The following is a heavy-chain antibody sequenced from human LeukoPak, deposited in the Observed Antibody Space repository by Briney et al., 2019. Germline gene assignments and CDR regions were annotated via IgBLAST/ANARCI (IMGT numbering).Heavy chain of an antibody. J-gene: IGHJ4*02. Sequence: SETLSLTCTVSAYSISSGYFWAWIRQSPGTGLEWIWNIYHSGDTYYNPSLKSRVTISLDASKNPFSLKLTSVTATDTAVYYCAREGIELYISSSGTFDYWGQGTLVTVSS. D-gene: IGHD6-6*01. CDR3: AREGIELYISSSGTFDY. CDR1: AYSISSGYF. V-gene: IGHV4-38-2*02. CDR2: IYHSGDT.